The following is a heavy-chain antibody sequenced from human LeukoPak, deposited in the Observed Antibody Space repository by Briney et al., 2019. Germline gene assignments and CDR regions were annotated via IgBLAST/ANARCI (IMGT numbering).Heavy chain of an antibody. CDR3: ARYVIAPCSSSSRDWYFDL. Sequence: SETLSLTCAVYGGSFSGYYWSWIRQPPGKGLEWIGEINHSGSTDYNPSLKSRVTISVDTSKNQFSLKLTSVTAADTAVYYCARYVIAPCSSSSRDWYFDLWGRGTLVTVSS. CDR2: INHSGST. J-gene: IGHJ2*01. V-gene: IGHV4-34*01. CDR1: GGSFSGYY. D-gene: IGHD6-6*01.